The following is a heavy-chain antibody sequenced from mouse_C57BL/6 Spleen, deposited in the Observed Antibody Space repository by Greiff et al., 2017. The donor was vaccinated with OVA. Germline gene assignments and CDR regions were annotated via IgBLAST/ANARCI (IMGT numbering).Heavy chain of an antibody. CDR3: VRQGYEYFDV. D-gene: IGHD2-2*01. CDR1: GFSFNTYA. V-gene: IGHV10-1*01. CDR2: IRSKSNNYAT. J-gene: IGHJ1*03. Sequence: EVKLMESGGGLVQPKGSLKLSCAASGFSFNTYAMNWVRQAPGKGLEWVARIRSKSNNYATYYADSVKDRFTISRDDSESMLYLQMNNLKTEDTAMYYCVRQGYEYFDVWGTGTTVTVSS.